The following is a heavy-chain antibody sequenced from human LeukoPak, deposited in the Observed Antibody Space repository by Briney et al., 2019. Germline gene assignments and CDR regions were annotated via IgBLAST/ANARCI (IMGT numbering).Heavy chain of an antibody. V-gene: IGHV3-30*04. CDR1: GFTFSSYA. J-gene: IGHJ4*02. D-gene: IGHD6-19*01. CDR2: ISYDGSDK. CDR3: ARAVYRSGGYYFDY. Sequence: GRSLRLSCAASGFTFSSYAMEWVRQAPGKGLEWVAVISYDGSDKNYAGSVKGRFTISRDNSMDTLYLQMNSLRAEDTAVYYCARAVYRSGGYYFDYWGQGILVTVSS.